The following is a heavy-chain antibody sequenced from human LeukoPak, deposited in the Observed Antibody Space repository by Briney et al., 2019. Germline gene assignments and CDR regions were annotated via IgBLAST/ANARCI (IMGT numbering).Heavy chain of an antibody. Sequence: ASVKVSCKASGYTLTGYYMHWVRQAPGQGLEWMGWINPNSGGTNYAQKFQGRVTMTRDTSISTAYMELSRLRSDDTAVYYCARDDSSGYYGNDAFDIWGQGTMVTVSS. CDR3: ARDDSSGYYGNDAFDI. D-gene: IGHD3-22*01. J-gene: IGHJ3*02. CDR1: GYTLTGYY. V-gene: IGHV1-2*02. CDR2: INPNSGGT.